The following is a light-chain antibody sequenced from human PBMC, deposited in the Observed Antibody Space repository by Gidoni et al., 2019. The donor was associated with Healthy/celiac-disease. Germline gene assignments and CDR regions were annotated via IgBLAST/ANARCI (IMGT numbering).Light chain of an antibody. V-gene: IGLV2-8*01. J-gene: IGLJ3*02. CDR1: SSDVGGYNY. CDR3: SSYAGNKRV. CDR2: EGS. Sequence: QSALTQPPSASGSPGQSVTISCTGTSSDVGGYNYVSWYQQHPGKVPKLMIYEGSKRPSGVPDRFSGSKSGNTASLTVSGLQAEDEADYYCSSYAGNKRVFGGGTKLTVL.